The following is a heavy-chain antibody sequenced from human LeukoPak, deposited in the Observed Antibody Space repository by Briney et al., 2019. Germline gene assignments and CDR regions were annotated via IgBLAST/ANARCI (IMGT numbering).Heavy chain of an antibody. V-gene: IGHV3-74*03. D-gene: IGHD5-18*01. CDR2: LNRDGSTT. CDR1: GFNFTNHW. CDR3: ARGRPRGYSGFVSDH. J-gene: IGHJ5*02. Sequence: GGTLRLSCAASGFNFTNHWMPWFRHAPGKGLVWVSHLNRDGSTTTYADFVKGRFTISRDNAKKTLYLQMNGVTAEDTAVYFCARGRPRGYSGFVSDHWGQGTPISVSS.